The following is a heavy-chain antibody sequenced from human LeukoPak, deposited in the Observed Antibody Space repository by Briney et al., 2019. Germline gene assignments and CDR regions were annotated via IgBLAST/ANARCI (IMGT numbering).Heavy chain of an antibody. V-gene: IGHV3-21*01. CDR2: ISSTSTYI. CDR1: GFTFSSNT. CDR3: AREVYYYDRSDYYVRYFDY. J-gene: IGHJ4*02. Sequence: PGGSLRLSCATSGFTFSSNTMNWVRQAPGKGLEWVSSISSTSTYIYYADSVKGRFTVSRDNAKNSLSLQMNTLRAEDTAVYYCAREVYYYDRSDYYVRYFDYWGQGTLVTVSS. D-gene: IGHD3-22*01.